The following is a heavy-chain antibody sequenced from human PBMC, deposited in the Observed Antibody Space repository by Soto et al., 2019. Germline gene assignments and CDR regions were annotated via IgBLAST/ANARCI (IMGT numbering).Heavy chain of an antibody. J-gene: IGHJ3*02. V-gene: IGHV3-11*05. CDR2: IGSSSTYT. CDR3: AGDGDILTGSDAFDI. Sequence: QVQLVESGGGLVKPGGSLRLSCAASGFTFSDYYMTWIRQAPGKGLEWVSYIGSSSTYTNYADSVKGRFTISRDNAKTWLHQQINSLRAEDTAVYYCAGDGDILTGSDAFDIWGQGTMVTVSS. CDR1: GFTFSDYY. D-gene: IGHD3-9*01.